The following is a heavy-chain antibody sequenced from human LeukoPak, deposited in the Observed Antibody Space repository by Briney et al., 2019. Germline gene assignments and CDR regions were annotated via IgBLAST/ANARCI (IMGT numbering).Heavy chain of an antibody. CDR1: GYTFSSYA. CDR3: AKSDSWIEGADRAPFDY. Sequence: GGSLRLSCAASGYTFSSYAMSWVRQAPGKGLEWVSVISGSGGHTYYADSVKGRFTISRDNSKNTLYLQMNSLRAEDTAVYYCAKSDSWIEGADRAPFDYWGQGTLVTVSS. D-gene: IGHD1-26*01. V-gene: IGHV3-23*01. CDR2: ISGSGGHT. J-gene: IGHJ4*02.